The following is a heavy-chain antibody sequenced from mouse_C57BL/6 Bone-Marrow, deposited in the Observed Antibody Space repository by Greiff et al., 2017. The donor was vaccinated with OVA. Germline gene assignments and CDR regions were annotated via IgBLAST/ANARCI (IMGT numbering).Heavy chain of an antibody. CDR3: ARTTDRDY. CDR2: IDPSARYT. V-gene: IGHV1-69*01. J-gene: IGHJ4*01. D-gene: IGHD1-1*01. Sequence: VQLQQPGAELVMPGASVKLSCKASGYTFTSYWMHWVKPRPGQGLEWIGEIDPSARYTHYNPKFKGQSTLTVDKSASTADMQLSSLTSEDSAVYYWARTTDRDYWGQGTSVTVSS. CDR1: GYTFTSYW.